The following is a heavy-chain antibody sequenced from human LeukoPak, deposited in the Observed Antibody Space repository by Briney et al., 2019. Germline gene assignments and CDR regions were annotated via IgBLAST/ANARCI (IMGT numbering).Heavy chain of an antibody. CDR3: ATGRTKWDLLNY. D-gene: IGHD1-26*01. Sequence: ASVTVPCKVSGYTLTELSLHWVRQAPGKGLEWMGGLDPEDGEMIYSQKFQGRVTMTEDTSTDIAYMEMSSLRSEDTAVYYCATGRTKWDLLNYWGQGTLVTVSS. V-gene: IGHV1-24*01. CDR1: GYTLTELS. J-gene: IGHJ4*02. CDR2: LDPEDGEM.